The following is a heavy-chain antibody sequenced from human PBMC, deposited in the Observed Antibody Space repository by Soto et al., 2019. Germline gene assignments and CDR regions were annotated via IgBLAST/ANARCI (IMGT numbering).Heavy chain of an antibody. J-gene: IGHJ4*02. CDR1: GYSFTTYK. V-gene: IGHV1-3*05. D-gene: IGHD1-26*01. CDR2: VNGDSDYK. CDR3: ARDFGSFDY. Sequence: HVQLVKSGAEEKKPGASVKVSCMASGYSFTTYKIHWVRQAPGQSLEWMGLVNGDSDYKVYSQNFQGRVTITRDTSANTVYMELSSLTSEDTAMYYCARDFGSFDYWGQGTMVTVSS.